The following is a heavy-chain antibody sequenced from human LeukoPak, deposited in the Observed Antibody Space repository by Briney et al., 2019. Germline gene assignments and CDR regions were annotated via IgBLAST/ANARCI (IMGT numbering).Heavy chain of an antibody. D-gene: IGHD3-22*01. J-gene: IGHJ4*02. CDR1: GFTFSSYA. Sequence: GGSLRLSCAASGFTFSSYAMSWVRQAPGKGLEWVSAISGSGGSTYYADSVKGRFTISRDNSKNTLYLQMNSLRAEDTAVHYCAKDYSSGLVPYYFDYWGQGTLVTVSS. V-gene: IGHV3-23*01. CDR3: AKDYSSGLVPYYFDY. CDR2: ISGSGGST.